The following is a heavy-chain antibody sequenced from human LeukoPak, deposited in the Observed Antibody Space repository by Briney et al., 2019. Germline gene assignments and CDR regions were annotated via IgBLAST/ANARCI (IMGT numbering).Heavy chain of an antibody. V-gene: IGHV4-61*01. CDR2: IYYSGST. CDR1: GGSVSSGSYY. Sequence: SETLSLTCTVSGGSVSSGSYYWSWIRQPPGKGLEWIGYIYYSGSTNYNPSLKSRVTISVDTSKNQFSLKLSSVTAADTAVYYCARIVKVVRGVPFDYWGQGTLVTVSS. J-gene: IGHJ4*02. D-gene: IGHD3-10*01. CDR3: ARIVKVVRGVPFDY.